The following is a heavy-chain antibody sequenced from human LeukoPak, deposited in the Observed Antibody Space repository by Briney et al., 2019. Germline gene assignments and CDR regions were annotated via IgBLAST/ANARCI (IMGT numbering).Heavy chain of an antibody. J-gene: IGHJ4*02. CDR1: GYTFTGYY. CDR3: ARVYGGGAMVRGVMSY. V-gene: IGHV1-2*02. D-gene: IGHD3-10*01. Sequence: ASVKVSCKASGYTFTGYYMHWVRQAPGQGLEWMGWINPNSGGTNYAQKFQGRVTMTRDTSISTAYIELSRLRSDDTAVYYCARVYGGGAMVRGVMSYWGQGTLVTVSS. CDR2: INPNSGGT.